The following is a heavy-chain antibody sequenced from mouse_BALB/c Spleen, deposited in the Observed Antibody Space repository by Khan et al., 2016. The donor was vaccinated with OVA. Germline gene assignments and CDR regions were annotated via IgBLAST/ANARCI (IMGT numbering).Heavy chain of an antibody. CDR2: ISSGGTT. CDR3: ARDYWFTY. Sequence: EVELVESGGDLVKPGGSLKLSCAASGLTFSNYAMSWVRQTPEKRLEWVASISSGGTTYFPDSVKGRFTISRDNGRNILYLQMSSLRSEDTAMYYCARDYWFTYWGQGTLVTVSA. J-gene: IGHJ3*01. CDR1: GLTFSNYA. V-gene: IGHV5-6-5*01.